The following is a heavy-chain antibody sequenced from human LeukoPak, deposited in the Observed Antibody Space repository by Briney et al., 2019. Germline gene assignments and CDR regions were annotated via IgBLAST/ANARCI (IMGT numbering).Heavy chain of an antibody. CDR3: ARARRWFGAEPYYFDY. V-gene: IGHV3-21*01. J-gene: IGHJ4*02. CDR2: ISSSSSYI. Sequence: GSLRLSCAASGFTFSSYSMNWVRQAPGKGLEWVSSISSSSSYIYYADSVKGRFTISRDNAKNSLYLQMNSLRAEDTAVYYCARARRWFGAEPYYFDYWGQGTLVTVSS. D-gene: IGHD3-10*01. CDR1: GFTFSSYS.